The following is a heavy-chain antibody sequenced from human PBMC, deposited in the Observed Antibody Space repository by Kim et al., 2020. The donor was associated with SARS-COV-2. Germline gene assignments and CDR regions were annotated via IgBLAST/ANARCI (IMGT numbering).Heavy chain of an antibody. J-gene: IGHJ3*02. Sequence: SETLSLTCTVSGGSISSYYWSWIRQPPGKGLEWIGYIYYSGSTNYNPSLKSRVTISVDTSKNQFSLKLSSVTAADTAVYYCAREERYFDWLYAFDIWGQGTMVTVSS. CDR1: GGSISSYY. CDR2: IYYSGST. V-gene: IGHV4-59*01. D-gene: IGHD3-9*01. CDR3: AREERYFDWLYAFDI.